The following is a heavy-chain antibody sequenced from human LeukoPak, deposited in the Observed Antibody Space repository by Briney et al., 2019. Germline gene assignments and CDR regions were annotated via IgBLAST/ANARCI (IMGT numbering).Heavy chain of an antibody. CDR2: IFGGGKT. D-gene: IGHD6-13*01. J-gene: IGHJ4*02. V-gene: IGHV3-53*01. CDR3: AAWRGSSWFDY. Sequence: GGSLRLSCAVSGFPVSSNHMGWVRQAPGKGLERVSVIFGGGKTSYAGSVQGRVTLSRDNSKNTLYLQMTRLRVEDTAVYYCAAWRGSSWFDYWGQGTLVTVSS. CDR1: GFPVSSNH.